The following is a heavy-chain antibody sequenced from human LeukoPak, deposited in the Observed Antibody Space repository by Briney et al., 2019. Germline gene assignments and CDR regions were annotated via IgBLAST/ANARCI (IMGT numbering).Heavy chain of an antibody. CDR3: ARVSGGYGPRDYYYMDV. D-gene: IGHD5-18*01. J-gene: IGHJ6*03. V-gene: IGHV1-24*01. Sequence: ASVKVSCKVSGYTLTELSMHWVRQAPGKGLEWMGGFDPEDGETIYAQKFQGRVTMTRDMSTSTVYMELSSLRSEDTAVYYCARVSGGYGPRDYYYMDVWGKGTTVTVSS. CDR2: FDPEDGET. CDR1: GYTLTELS.